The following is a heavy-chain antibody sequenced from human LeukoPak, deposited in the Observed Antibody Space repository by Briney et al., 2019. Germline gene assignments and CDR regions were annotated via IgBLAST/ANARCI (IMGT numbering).Heavy chain of an antibody. CDR2: IYSGGST. CDR3: ARGIVVVPAY. J-gene: IGHJ4*02. V-gene: IGHV3-66*01. CDR1: GFTVSSNY. D-gene: IGHD2-2*01. Sequence: GGSLSLSCAASGFTVSSNYMSWVRPAPGKGLEWVSVIYSGGSTYYADSVKGRFTISRDNPKNTLYLQMNSLRAEDTAVYYCARGIVVVPAYWGQGTLVTVSS.